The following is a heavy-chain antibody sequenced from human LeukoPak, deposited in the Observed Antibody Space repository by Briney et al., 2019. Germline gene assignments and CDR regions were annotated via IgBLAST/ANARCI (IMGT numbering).Heavy chain of an antibody. V-gene: IGHV4-34*01. D-gene: IGHD3-22*01. CDR1: GGSFSGYY. J-gene: IGHJ4*02. CDR3: ARPLRYYDSSGYTH. CDR2: INHSGST. Sequence: KSSETLSLTCAVYGGSFSGYYWSWIRQPPGKGLEWIGEINHSGSTNYNPSLKSRVTISVDTSKNQFSLKLSSVTAADTAVYYCARPLRYYDSSGYTHWGQGTLVTVSS.